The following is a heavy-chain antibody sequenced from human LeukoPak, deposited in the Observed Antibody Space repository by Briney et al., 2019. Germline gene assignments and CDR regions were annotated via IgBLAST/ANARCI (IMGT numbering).Heavy chain of an antibody. V-gene: IGHV3-53*01. Sequence: GGSLRLSCAASGFTVSSNYMSWARQAPGKGLEWVSVIYSGGSTYYADSVKGRFTISRDNSKNTLYLQMNSLRAEDTAVYYCARLGGGGYDYVWGSYRQSPPDYWGQGTLVTVSS. CDR2: IYSGGST. CDR1: GFTVSSNY. D-gene: IGHD3-16*02. CDR3: ARLGGGGYDYVWGSYRQSPPDY. J-gene: IGHJ4*02.